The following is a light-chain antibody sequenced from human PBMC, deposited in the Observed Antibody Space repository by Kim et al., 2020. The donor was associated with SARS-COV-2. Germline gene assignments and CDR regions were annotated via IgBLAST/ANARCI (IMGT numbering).Light chain of an antibody. J-gene: IGLJ1*01. Sequence: SELTQPRSVSGSPGQSVTISCTGTSSDVGGYNYVSWYQQHPGKAPKLMIYDVSKRPSGVPDRFSGSKSGNTASLTISGLQAEDEADYYCCSYAGSYVFG. V-gene: IGLV2-11*01. CDR3: CSYAGSYV. CDR1: SSDVGGYNY. CDR2: DVS.